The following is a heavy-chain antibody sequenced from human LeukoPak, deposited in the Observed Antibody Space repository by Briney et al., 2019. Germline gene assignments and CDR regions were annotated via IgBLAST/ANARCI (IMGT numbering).Heavy chain of an antibody. CDR1: GGTFSSYA. V-gene: IGHV1-69*04. CDR2: IIPILGIA. J-gene: IGHJ4*02. D-gene: IGHD2-15*01. Sequence: SVKVPCKASGGTFSSYAISWVRQAPGQGLEWMGRIIPILGIANYAQKFQGRVTITADKSTSTAYMELSSLRSEDTAVYYCASSGSEYYFDYWGQGTLVTVSS. CDR3: ASSGSEYYFDY.